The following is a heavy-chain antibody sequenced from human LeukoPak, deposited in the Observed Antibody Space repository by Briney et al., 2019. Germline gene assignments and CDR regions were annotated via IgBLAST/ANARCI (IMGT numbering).Heavy chain of an antibody. CDR3: AREGLIAVAVTAFDY. D-gene: IGHD6-19*01. CDR1: GYTFTSYA. V-gene: IGHV1-3*01. CDR2: INAGNGNT. Sequence: GASVKVSCKASGYTFTSYAMHWVRQAPGQRLEWMGWINAGNGNTKYSQKFQGRVTITRDTSASTAYMELSSLRSEDTAVYYCAREGLIAVAVTAFDYWGQGTLVTVSS. J-gene: IGHJ4*02.